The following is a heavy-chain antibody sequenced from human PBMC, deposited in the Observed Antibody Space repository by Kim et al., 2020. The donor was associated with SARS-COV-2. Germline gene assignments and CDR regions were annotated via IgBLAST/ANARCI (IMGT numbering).Heavy chain of an antibody. Sequence: YDRQFQGRVPITADESRSTAYMELSSLGSEDTAVYYCARDGDLESYYFDYWGQGALVTVSS. V-gene: IGHV1-69*01. D-gene: IGHD3-3*01. J-gene: IGHJ4*02. CDR3: ARDGDLESYYFDY.